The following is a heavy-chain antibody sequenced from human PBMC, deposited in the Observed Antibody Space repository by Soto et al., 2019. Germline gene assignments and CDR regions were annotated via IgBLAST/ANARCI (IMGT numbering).Heavy chain of an antibody. CDR2: IYYSGST. Sequence: SETLSLTCTVSGGSISSSSYYWGWIRQPPGKGLEWIGSIYYSGSTYYNPSLKSRVTISVDTSKNQLSLKLSSVTAADTAVYYCARGRIARFGESNIVFDYWGQGTLDTVSS. J-gene: IGHJ4*02. CDR3: ARGRIARFGESNIVFDY. CDR1: GGSISSSSYY. V-gene: IGHV4-39*01. D-gene: IGHD3-10*01.